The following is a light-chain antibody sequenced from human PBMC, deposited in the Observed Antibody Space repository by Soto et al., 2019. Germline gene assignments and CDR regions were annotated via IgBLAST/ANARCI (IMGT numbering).Light chain of an antibody. J-gene: IGLJ3*02. V-gene: IGLV2-14*01. CDR2: EVS. Sequence: QSALTQPASVSGSPGQSITISCTGTSSDVGGYNYVSWYQQHPGEAPRLMIYEVSNRPSGVSNRFSGSKSGNTASLTISGLQAEDEADYYCSSYTSSSTRVFGGGTKVTVL. CDR3: SSYTSSSTRV. CDR1: SSDVGGYNY.